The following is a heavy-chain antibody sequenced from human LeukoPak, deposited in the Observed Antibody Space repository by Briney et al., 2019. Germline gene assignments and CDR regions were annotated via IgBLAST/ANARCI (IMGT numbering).Heavy chain of an antibody. CDR2: IYYTGST. V-gene: IGHV4-39*07. D-gene: IGHD3-10*01. J-gene: IGHJ4*02. Sequence: SETLSLTCTVSGGSISRSSYSWGWLRQPPGKGLEWSGSIYYTGSTYYNPSLKSRVTISVHTSENQFSLKLSSVTAADTAVYYCARDFKLVRGSFDYWGQGTLVTVSS. CDR1: GGSISRSSYS. CDR3: ARDFKLVRGSFDY.